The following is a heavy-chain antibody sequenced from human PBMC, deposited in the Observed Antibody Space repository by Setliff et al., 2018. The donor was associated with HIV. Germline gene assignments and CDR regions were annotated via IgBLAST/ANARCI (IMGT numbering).Heavy chain of an antibody. Sequence: PSETLSLTCAVYGGSFSDYYWSWIRQPPGKGLEWIGEINHSGSTNYNPSLKRRVTISVDTSKNQFSLKLSSVTAADAAVYYCAGVLSSGYYDGPWGQGTLVTVSS. V-gene: IGHV4-34*01. J-gene: IGHJ5*02. CDR3: AGVLSSGYYDGP. CDR2: INHSGST. D-gene: IGHD3-22*01. CDR1: GGSFSDYY.